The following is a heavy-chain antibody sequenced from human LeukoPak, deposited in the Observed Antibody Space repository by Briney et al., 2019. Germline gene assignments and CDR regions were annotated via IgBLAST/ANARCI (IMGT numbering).Heavy chain of an antibody. CDR2: ISTSGAST. Sequence: GGSLLLSCAASGFTFSSYAMSWVRPAPGKGLEWVSAISTSGASTYYPDSVKGRFTISRDNSKNTLYLQMNSLRAEDTAVYYCAKWSERGYNYGMDVCGQGTTVTVSS. D-gene: IGHD5-12*01. J-gene: IGHJ6*02. V-gene: IGHV3-23*01. CDR1: GFTFSSYA. CDR3: AKWSERGYNYGMDV.